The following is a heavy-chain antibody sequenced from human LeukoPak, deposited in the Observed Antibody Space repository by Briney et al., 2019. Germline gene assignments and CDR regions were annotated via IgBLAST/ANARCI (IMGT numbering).Heavy chain of an antibody. CDR2: INHSGST. V-gene: IGHV4-34*01. CDR3: ARVAAIVVVPAANLGWFDP. J-gene: IGHJ5*02. Sequence: SETLSLTCAVYGGSFSGYYWSWIRQPPGKGLEWSGEINHSGSTNYNPSLKSRVTISVDTSKNQFSLKLSSVTAADTAVYYCARVAAIVVVPAANLGWFDPWGQGTLVTVSS. CDR1: GGSFSGYY. D-gene: IGHD2-2*01.